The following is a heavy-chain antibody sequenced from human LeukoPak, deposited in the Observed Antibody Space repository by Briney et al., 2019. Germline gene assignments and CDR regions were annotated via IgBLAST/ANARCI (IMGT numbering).Heavy chain of an antibody. J-gene: IGHJ6*02. D-gene: IGHD4/OR15-4a*01. Sequence: PGGSLRLSCAASGFTFDDYAMHWVRQAPGKGLEWVSSISWNSGSIGYADSVKGRFTISRDDAKNSLYLQMNSLRVEDTALYYCAKDSRGWLTYGMDVWGQGTTVTVSS. CDR2: ISWNSGSI. V-gene: IGHV3-9*01. CDR1: GFTFDDYA. CDR3: AKDSRGWLTYGMDV.